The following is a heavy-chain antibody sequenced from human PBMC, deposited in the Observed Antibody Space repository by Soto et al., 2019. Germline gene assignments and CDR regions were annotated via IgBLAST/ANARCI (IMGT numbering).Heavy chain of an antibody. CDR1: GFTFSSYG. V-gene: IGHV3-30*18. Sequence: GGSLRLSCAASGFTFSSYGMHWVRQAPGKGLEWVAVISYDGSNKYYADSVKGRFTISRDNSKNTLYLQMNSLRAEDTAVYYCAKDWSGYYTMEDNWFDPWGQGTLVTVSS. CDR3: AKDWSGYYTMEDNWFDP. J-gene: IGHJ5*02. CDR2: ISYDGSNK. D-gene: IGHD3-3*01.